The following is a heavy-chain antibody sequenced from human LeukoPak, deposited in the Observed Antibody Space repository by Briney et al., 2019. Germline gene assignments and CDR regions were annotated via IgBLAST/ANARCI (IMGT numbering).Heavy chain of an antibody. CDR3: ARDYVY. J-gene: IGHJ4*02. V-gene: IGHV3-30*02. CDR1: GFTFSSYG. CDR2: IHHDGSNK. Sequence: GGSLRLSCAASGFTFSSYGMHWVRQAPGKGLDWVAFIHHDGSNKYYADSVRGRFTISRDNSKNTLYLQMNSLRAEDTAVYYCARDYVYWGQGTLVTVSS. D-gene: IGHD3-16*01.